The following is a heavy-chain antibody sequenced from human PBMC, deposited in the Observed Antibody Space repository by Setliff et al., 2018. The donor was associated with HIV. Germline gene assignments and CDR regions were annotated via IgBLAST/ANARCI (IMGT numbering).Heavy chain of an antibody. CDR2: ISSSYNSI. Sequence: GGSLRLSCAISGFTFSSYTMHWVRQAPGKGLEWVSSISSSYNSIYYTVSVKGRFTISSDNAKNSLYLQMNSLRLEDTAVYYCARGQIGYGDYDLNWFDPWGQGTLVTVSS. CDR1: GFTFSSYT. CDR3: ARGQIGYGDYDLNWFDP. V-gene: IGHV3-21*01. D-gene: IGHD4-17*01. J-gene: IGHJ5*02.